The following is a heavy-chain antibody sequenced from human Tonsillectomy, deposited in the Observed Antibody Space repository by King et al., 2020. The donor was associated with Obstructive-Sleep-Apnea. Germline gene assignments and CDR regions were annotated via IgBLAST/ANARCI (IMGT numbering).Heavy chain of an antibody. D-gene: IGHD3-3*01. CDR3: AKVGVSPYFLSGYFRY. CDR2: LSASGGRT. V-gene: IGHV3-23*04. Sequence: VQLVESGGGLVQPGGSLRLSCAASGFTFSNFAMSWVRQAPGKGLEWVSSLSASGGRTYYIESVKGRFTISRDNSKKTVYLQMNSLRAEDTAVYYCAKVGVSPYFLSGYFRYWGQGTLVTVSS. J-gene: IGHJ4*02. CDR1: GFTFSNFA.